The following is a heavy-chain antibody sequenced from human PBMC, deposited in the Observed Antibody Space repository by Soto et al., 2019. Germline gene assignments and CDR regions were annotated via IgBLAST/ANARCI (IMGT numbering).Heavy chain of an antibody. CDR3: ASESRGDSYGYESGWFDP. J-gene: IGHJ5*02. Sequence: QVQLVGSGGGVVQPGRSLRLSCAASGFTFSSYGRHWVRQAPGKGLEWVAVIWYDGSNKYYADSVKGRFTISRDNSKNTLYLQMNSLTAEDTAVYYCASESRGDSYGYESGWFDPWGPGTLVTVSS. CDR2: IWYDGSNK. V-gene: IGHV3-33*01. CDR1: GFTFSSYG. D-gene: IGHD5-18*01.